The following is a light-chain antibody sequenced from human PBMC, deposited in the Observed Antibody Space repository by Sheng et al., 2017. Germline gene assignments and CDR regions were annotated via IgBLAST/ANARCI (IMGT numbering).Light chain of an antibody. J-gene: IGKJ1*01. Sequence: DIQMTQSPSSLSASVGDRVTITCRASQNINNFLNWYQQKPGRAPNLLIYAASSLQSGVPSRFSGSGSGTDFTLTISSLQPEDFATYYCQQTYSTVWAFGQGTKVDI. CDR2: AAS. CDR1: QNINNF. V-gene: IGKV1-39*01. CDR3: QQTYSTVWA.